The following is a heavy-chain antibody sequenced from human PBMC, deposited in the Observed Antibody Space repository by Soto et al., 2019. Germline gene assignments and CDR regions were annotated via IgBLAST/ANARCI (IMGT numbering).Heavy chain of an antibody. Sequence: QVHLVQSGAEVKKPGASVKVSCKCSGYTFTSYGITWVRQAPGQGLEWMGWISAHNDNTDYAQKLQGRVTVTRDTSTSTAYMELRSLRSDDTAVYYYARGRYGDYWGQGALVTVSS. CDR1: GYTFTSYG. V-gene: IGHV1-18*01. CDR2: ISAHNDNT. J-gene: IGHJ4*02. D-gene: IGHD1-1*01. CDR3: ARGRYGDY.